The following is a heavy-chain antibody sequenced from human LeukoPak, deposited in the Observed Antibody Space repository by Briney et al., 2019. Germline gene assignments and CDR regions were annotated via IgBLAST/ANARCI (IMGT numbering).Heavy chain of an antibody. CDR1: GFAFSSYA. D-gene: IGHD1-26*01. CDR3: AKGGKWDVTPFDY. Sequence: GGSLRLSCAASGFAFSSYAMNWVRQAPGKGLEWVSEISGSGGNTYYADSVKGRFTISRDNSKNTLYLQVNSLRAEDTAVYYCAKGGKWDVTPFDYWGQGTLVTVSS. CDR2: ISGSGGNT. J-gene: IGHJ4*02. V-gene: IGHV3-23*01.